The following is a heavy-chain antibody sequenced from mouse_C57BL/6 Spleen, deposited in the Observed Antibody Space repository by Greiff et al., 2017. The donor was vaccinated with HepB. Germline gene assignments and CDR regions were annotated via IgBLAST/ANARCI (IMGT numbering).Heavy chain of an antibody. CDR3: TRRAIYYGDYYAMDY. D-gene: IGHD2-13*01. CDR2: IRNKANNHAT. J-gene: IGHJ4*01. V-gene: IGHV6-6*01. Sequence: EVKLVESGGGLVQPGGSMKLSCAASGFTFSDAWMDWVRQSPEKGLEWVAEIRNKANNHATYYAESVKGRFTISRDDSKSSVYLQMNSLRAEDTGIYYCTRRAIYYGDYYAMDYWGQGTSVTVSS. CDR1: GFTFSDAW.